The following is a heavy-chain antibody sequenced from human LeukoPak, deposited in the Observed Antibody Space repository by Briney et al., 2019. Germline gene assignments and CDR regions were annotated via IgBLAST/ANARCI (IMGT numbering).Heavy chain of an antibody. CDR1: GFTLSTYA. D-gene: IGHD3-10*02. CDR2: TSSSDAGT. J-gene: IGHJ6*04. V-gene: IGHV3-23*01. Sequence: GGSLRLSCAASGFTLSTYAMSWVRQTPGKGLEWIAATSSSDAGTYHADSVRGRFTISRDNAKNSLYLQMNSLRAEDTAVYYCAELGITMIGGVWGKGTTVTISS. CDR3: AELGITMIGGV.